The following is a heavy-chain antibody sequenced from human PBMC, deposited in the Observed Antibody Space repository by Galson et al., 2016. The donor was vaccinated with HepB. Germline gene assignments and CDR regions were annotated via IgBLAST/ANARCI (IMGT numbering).Heavy chain of an antibody. D-gene: IGHD5-24*01. J-gene: IGHJ4*02. Sequence: SVKVSCKASGYTFRRYGINWVRQAPGQGLEWMGWINPYRGNTNYAQKVQGRVTLTTDTSTNTAYLELRSLKSDDTAVYYCARDKMRWLQLVYFLDHWGQGTLVTVSS. V-gene: IGHV1-18*01. CDR3: ARDKMRWLQLVYFLDH. CDR1: GYTFRRYG. CDR2: INPYRGNT.